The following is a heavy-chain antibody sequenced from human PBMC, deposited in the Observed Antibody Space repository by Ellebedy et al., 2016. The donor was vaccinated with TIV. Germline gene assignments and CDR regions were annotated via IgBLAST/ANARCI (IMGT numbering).Heavy chain of an antibody. Sequence: GGSLRLSCAASGFTFSSYAMHWVRQAPSKGLEWVAVISYDGSNKYYADSVKGRFTISRDNSKNTLYLQMNRLRAEDTAVYYCARVSAVVVIHDAFDIWGQGTMVTVSS. CDR2: ISYDGSNK. J-gene: IGHJ3*02. CDR3: ARVSAVVVIHDAFDI. V-gene: IGHV3-30-3*01. CDR1: GFTFSSYA. D-gene: IGHD3-22*01.